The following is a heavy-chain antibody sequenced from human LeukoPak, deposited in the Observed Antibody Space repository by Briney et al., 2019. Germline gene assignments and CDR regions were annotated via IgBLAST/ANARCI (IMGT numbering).Heavy chain of an antibody. CDR1: GSTFSSYG. V-gene: IGHV3-30*02. J-gene: IGHJ4*02. CDR3: ARDAYSSSWFDY. D-gene: IGHD6-13*01. CDR2: IQYDGSNQ. Sequence: GGSLRLSCAASGSTFSSYGMHWVRQAPGKGLEWVAYIQYDGSNQQYADSVKGRFIISRDRSKNIPYLQMNSLRAEDTAVYYCARDAYSSSWFDYWSQGTLVTVSS.